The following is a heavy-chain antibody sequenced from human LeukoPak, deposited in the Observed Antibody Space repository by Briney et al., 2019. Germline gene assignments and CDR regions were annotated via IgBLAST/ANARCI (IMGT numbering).Heavy chain of an antibody. CDR2: IYTSGST. V-gene: IGHV4-4*07. J-gene: IGHJ3*02. CDR3: ARDFSTIFGVVKPPYDAFDI. CDR1: GGSISSYY. Sequence: SETLSLTCTVSGGSISSYYWSWIRQPAGKGLEWIGRIYTSGSTNYNPSLKSRVTMSVDTSKNQFSLKLSSVTAADTAVYYCARDFSTIFGVVKPPYDAFDIWGQGTMVTVSS. D-gene: IGHD3-3*01.